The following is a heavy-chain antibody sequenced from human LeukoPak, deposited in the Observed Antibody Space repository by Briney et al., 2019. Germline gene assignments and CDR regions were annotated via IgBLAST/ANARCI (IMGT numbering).Heavy chain of an antibody. J-gene: IGHJ3*02. Sequence: PGRSLRLSCAGSGFTFSTYEMHWVRQALGKGLEWVAVISSDGSDKDYADSVKGRFTISRDNSKNTLYLQMNSLRAEDTAVYYCARDRHCSSISCFNAFDIWGQGTEVTVSS. CDR2: ISSDGSDK. V-gene: IGHV3-30*01. CDR3: ARDRHCSSISCFNAFDI. D-gene: IGHD2-2*01. CDR1: GFTFSTYE.